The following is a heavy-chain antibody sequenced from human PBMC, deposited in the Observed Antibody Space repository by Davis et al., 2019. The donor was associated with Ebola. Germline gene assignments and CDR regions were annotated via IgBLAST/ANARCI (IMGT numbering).Heavy chain of an antibody. V-gene: IGHV3-23*01. CDR2: IGSGGDK. CDR3: AKYITTSPSRYFDP. D-gene: IGHD3-3*01. CDR1: GFTFSSYA. J-gene: IGHJ5*02. Sequence: GESLKISCAASGFTFSSYAMHWVRQAPGKGLEWVSVIGSGGDKQYADFVKGRFTISRDNSKNTLYLQMNSLRAEDTAIYYCAKYITTSPSRYFDPWGQGTLVTVSS.